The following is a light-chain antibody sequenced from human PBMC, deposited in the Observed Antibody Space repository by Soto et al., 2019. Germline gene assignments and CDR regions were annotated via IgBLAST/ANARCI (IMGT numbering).Light chain of an antibody. CDR3: GSYTSTDTPFV. J-gene: IGLJ1*01. V-gene: IGLV2-14*01. Sequence: QSALAQPSSVSGSPGQSITISCTGTSTDVGGYNYVSWYQHHPGNGPKLIIYEVSNRPSGVSDRFSGSKSGNKASLIISNLEAEDESDYYCGSYTSTDTPFVFGTGTKVTV. CDR2: EVS. CDR1: STDVGGYNY.